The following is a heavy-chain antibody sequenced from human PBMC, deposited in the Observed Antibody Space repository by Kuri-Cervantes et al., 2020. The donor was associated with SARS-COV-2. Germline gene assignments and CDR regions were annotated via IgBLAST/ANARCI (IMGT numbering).Heavy chain of an antibody. V-gene: IGHV1-18*04. CDR3: ARGRVRACSSTSCYLGYAFDI. CDR2: ISAYNGNT. J-gene: IGHJ3*02. Sequence: ASVKVSCKASGYTFTGYYMHWVRQAPGQGLEWMGWISAYNGNTNYAQKLQGRVTMTTDTSTSTAYMELRSLRSDDTAVYYCARGRVRACSSTSCYLGYAFDIWGQGTMVTVSS. CDR1: GYTFTGYY. D-gene: IGHD2-2*01.